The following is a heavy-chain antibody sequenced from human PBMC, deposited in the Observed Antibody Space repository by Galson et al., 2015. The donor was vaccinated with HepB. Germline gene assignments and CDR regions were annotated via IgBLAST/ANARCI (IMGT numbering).Heavy chain of an antibody. J-gene: IGHJ5*02. D-gene: IGHD3-22*01. Sequence: SVKVSCKVSGYTLTELSMHWVRQAPGKGLEWMGGFDPEDGETIYAQKFQGRVTMTEDTSTNTAYMELSSLRSEDTAVYYCATHTYYYDSSDYGNWFDPWGQGTLVTVSS. CDR2: FDPEDGET. V-gene: IGHV1-24*01. CDR3: ATHTYYYDSSDYGNWFDP. CDR1: GYTLTELS.